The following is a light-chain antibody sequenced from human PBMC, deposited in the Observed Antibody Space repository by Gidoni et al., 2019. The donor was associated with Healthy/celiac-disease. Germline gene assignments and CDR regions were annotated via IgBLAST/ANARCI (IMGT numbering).Light chain of an antibody. CDR3: SSYTSSSVV. Sequence: QSALTQPASVSGSPGQSFTISCTGTSSDVGGYNIVSWYQQHPGKAPKLMIYDVSNRPSGVSNRFSGSKSGNTASLTISGLQAEDEADYYCSSYTSSSVVFGGGTKLTVL. J-gene: IGLJ2*01. CDR2: DVS. V-gene: IGLV2-14*03. CDR1: SSDVGGYNI.